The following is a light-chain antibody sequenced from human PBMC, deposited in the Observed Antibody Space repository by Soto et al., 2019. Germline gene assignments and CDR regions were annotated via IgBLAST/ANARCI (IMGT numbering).Light chain of an antibody. CDR1: ETVATS. CDR2: GAS. J-gene: IGKJ1*01. CDR3: QQYNNWPRT. V-gene: IGKV3-15*01. Sequence: VMTQSPATLSVSPGERATLSCWASETVATSLAWYQQKPGQAPRLLISGASTRAAGISDRFRGSGSGTEFTLTISSLRSEDFAVYYCQQYNNWPRTFGQGTKVDIK.